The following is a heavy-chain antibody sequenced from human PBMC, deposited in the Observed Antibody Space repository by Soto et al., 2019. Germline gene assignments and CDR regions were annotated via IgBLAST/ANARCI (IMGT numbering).Heavy chain of an antibody. J-gene: IGHJ3*01. V-gene: IGHV4-31*02. Sequence: SETLSLTWTVSGGSISSGGYYWSWIRQHPGKGLEWIGYIYYSGSTYYNPSLKSRVTISVDTSKNQFSLKLSSVTAADTAVYYCARVLGQLYNKDAFDFWGQGTMVTVSS. CDR3: ARVLGQLYNKDAFDF. CDR2: IYYSGST. CDR1: GGSISSGGYY. D-gene: IGHD5-18*01.